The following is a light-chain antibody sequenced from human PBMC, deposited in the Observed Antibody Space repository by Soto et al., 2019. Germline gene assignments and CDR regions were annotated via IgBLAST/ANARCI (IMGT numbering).Light chain of an antibody. CDR2: LVS. J-gene: IGKJ5*01. Sequence: DVVMTQSPLSLSVTPGQPASISCKSSQSLLHITGETFLFWYLQKPGQSPQLLIYLVSNRASGVPDRFSGSGSGTDFTLKISRVEAEDVGLYYCMQALQTPLTFGQGTRLEIK. CDR1: QSLLHITGETF. V-gene: IGKV2-28*01. CDR3: MQALQTPLT.